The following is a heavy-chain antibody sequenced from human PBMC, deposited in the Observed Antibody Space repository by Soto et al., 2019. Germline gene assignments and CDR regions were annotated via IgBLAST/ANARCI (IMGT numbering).Heavy chain of an antibody. CDR3: AKDPPWTVGPLAMDV. CDR1: GFTFSTHA. D-gene: IGHD2-2*01. V-gene: IGHV3-23*01. CDR2: FSGSGGNI. J-gene: IGHJ6*02. Sequence: EVQLLESGGGLVQPGGSLRLSCVASGFTFSTHAMSWVRQAPGKGLEWVSSFSGSGGNIYYAESVKGRLTISRDDSKNTLYLQMNSLRVEDTAVYYCAKDPPWTVGPLAMDVWGQGTTVTVSS.